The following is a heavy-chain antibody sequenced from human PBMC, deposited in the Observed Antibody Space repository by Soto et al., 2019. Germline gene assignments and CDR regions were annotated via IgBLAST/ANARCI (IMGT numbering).Heavy chain of an antibody. CDR1: GGSVSSGSYY. J-gene: IGHJ3*02. Sequence: SETLSLTCTVSGGSVSSGSYYWSWIRQPPGKGLEWIGYIYYSGSTNYNPSLKSRVTISVDTSKNQFSLKLSSVTAADTAVYYCARVGVTIFGVVIQEDAFDIWGQGTMVPVSS. V-gene: IGHV4-61*01. CDR2: IYYSGST. D-gene: IGHD3-3*01. CDR3: ARVGVTIFGVVIQEDAFDI.